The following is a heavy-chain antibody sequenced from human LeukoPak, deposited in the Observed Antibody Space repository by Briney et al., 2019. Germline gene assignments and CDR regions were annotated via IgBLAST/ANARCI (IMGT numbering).Heavy chain of an antibody. CDR3: ARRWTSSYGMDV. Sequence: GGSLRLSCAASGFVFSSYEMNWVRQAPGKRLEWVSYISSSGSTRYYTDSVKGRFTISRDNAKNSLYLQVNSLRAEDTAIYYCARRWTSSYGMDVWGQGTTVTVSS. J-gene: IGHJ6*02. CDR2: ISSSGSTR. D-gene: IGHD2-2*01. CDR1: GFVFSSYE. V-gene: IGHV3-48*03.